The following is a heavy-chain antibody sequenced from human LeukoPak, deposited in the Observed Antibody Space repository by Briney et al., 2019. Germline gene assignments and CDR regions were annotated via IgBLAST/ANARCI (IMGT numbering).Heavy chain of an antibody. CDR2: ISSSSSYI. CDR1: GFTFSSYS. CDR3: ARAAHGSSLSHFDY. D-gene: IGHD6-6*01. Sequence: PGGSLRLSCAASGFTFSSYSMNWVRQAPGKGLEWVSSISSSSSYIYYADSVKGRFTISRDNAKNSLYLQMNRLRAEDTAVYYCARAAHGSSLSHFDYWGQGTLVTVSS. V-gene: IGHV3-21*01. J-gene: IGHJ4*02.